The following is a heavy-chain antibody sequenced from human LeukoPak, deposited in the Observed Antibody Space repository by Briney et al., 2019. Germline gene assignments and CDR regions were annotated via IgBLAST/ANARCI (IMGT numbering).Heavy chain of an antibody. CDR2: ISGSGGST. CDR3: AKDNLVGYSYGTFDY. CDR1: GFTFSSYG. Sequence: GGTLRLSCAASGFTFSSYGMSWVRQAPGKGLEWVSAISGSGGSTYYADSVKGRFTISRDNSKNTLYLQMNSLRAEDTAVYYCAKDNLVGYSYGTFDYWGQGTLVTVSS. V-gene: IGHV3-23*01. J-gene: IGHJ4*02. D-gene: IGHD5-18*01.